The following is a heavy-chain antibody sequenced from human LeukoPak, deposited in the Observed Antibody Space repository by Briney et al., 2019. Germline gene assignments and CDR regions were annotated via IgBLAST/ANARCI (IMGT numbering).Heavy chain of an antibody. V-gene: IGHV4-34*01. D-gene: IGHD3-3*01. J-gene: IGHJ4*02. CDR2: INHCGST. Sequence: SETLSLTCAVYGGSFSGYFWSWIRQPPGKGLECIGEINHCGSTSYNPSLKSRITISVDTSKNSFSLRMSSATAADTAIYYCASAYDFWSASRGYFDYWGLGTMVTVSS. CDR1: GGSFSGYF. CDR3: ASAYDFWSASRGYFDY.